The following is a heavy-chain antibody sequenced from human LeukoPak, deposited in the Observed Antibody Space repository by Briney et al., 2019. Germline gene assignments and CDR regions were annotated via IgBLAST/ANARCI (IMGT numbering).Heavy chain of an antibody. CDR3: ARASSLDPSGGY. V-gene: IGHV1-2*02. CDR2: INPNSGGT. J-gene: IGHJ4*02. Sequence: ASVKVSCKASGYTFTGYYMHWVRQAPGRGLEWMGWINPNSGGTNYAQKFQGRVTMTRDTSISTAYMELSRLRSDDTAVYYCARASSLDPSGGYWGQGTLVTVSS. CDR1: GYTFTGYY. D-gene: IGHD3-16*01.